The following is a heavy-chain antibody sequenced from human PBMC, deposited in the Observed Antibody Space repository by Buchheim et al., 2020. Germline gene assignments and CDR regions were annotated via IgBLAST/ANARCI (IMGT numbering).Heavy chain of an antibody. CDR1: GVSIISGDYY. Sequence: QLQESGPGLVKPSQTLSLTGTFSGVSIISGDYYWSCIRQPPGKGLECIGYIYYSGSTYYNPFLKSLVTISVDTSNNQFSLKLSSVTAEDTAVYYCAREPRGGGVVDYWGQGTL. CDR3: AREPRGGGVVDY. J-gene: IGHJ4*02. D-gene: IGHD2-15*01. V-gene: IGHV4-30-4*01. CDR2: IYYSGST.